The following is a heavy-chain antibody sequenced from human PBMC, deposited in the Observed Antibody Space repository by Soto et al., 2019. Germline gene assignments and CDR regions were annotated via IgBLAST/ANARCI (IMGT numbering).Heavy chain of an antibody. Sequence: PSETLSLTCAVYGGSFSAYFWSWIRQPPGKGLEWIGYIHYSGSTNYNPSLESQVTISIDTSKNQFSLDLNSVTDADTAVYYCARGNGYNLYWGQGTLVTVSS. D-gene: IGHD5-12*01. V-gene: IGHV4-34*11. CDR3: ARGNGYNLY. CDR1: GGSFSAYF. CDR2: IHYSGST. J-gene: IGHJ4*02.